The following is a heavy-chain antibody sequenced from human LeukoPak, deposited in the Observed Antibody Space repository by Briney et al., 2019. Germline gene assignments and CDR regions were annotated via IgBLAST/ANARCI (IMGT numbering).Heavy chain of an antibody. D-gene: IGHD6-13*01. Sequence: ASVKVSCKASGYTLTGYYMHWVRQAPGQGLEWMGWINPNSGGTNYAQKFQGRVTMTRDTSISTAYMELSRLRSDDTAVYYCARLRGIAAASGWFDPWGQGTLVTVSS. CDR1: GYTLTGYY. CDR3: ARLRGIAAASGWFDP. CDR2: INPNSGGT. V-gene: IGHV1-2*02. J-gene: IGHJ5*02.